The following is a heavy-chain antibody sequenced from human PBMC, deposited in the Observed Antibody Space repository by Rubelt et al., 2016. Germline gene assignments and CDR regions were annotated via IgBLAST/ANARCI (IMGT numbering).Heavy chain of an antibody. CDR1: GYSISSGYY. CDR2: IYHSGST. Sequence: QVQLQESGPGLVKPSETLSLTCTVSGYSISSGYYWGWIRQPPGKGLEWIGSIYHSGSTYYNPSLKSRVTISVDTSKNQFSLKLSSVTAAATAEYYCARDRGTMVRGVIIPYWFDPWGQGTLVTVSS. J-gene: IGHJ5*02. D-gene: IGHD3-10*01. CDR3: ARDRGTMVRGVIIPYWFDP. V-gene: IGHV4-38-2*02.